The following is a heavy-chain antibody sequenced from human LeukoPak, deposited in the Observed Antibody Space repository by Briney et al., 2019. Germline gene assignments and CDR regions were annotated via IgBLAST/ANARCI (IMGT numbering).Heavy chain of an antibody. CDR2: IYHSGST. V-gene: IGHV4-30-2*01. CDR3: ASKQLSSGWLFDY. CDR1: GGSISSGGYY. D-gene: IGHD6-19*01. J-gene: IGHJ4*02. Sequence: PSETLSLTCTVSGGSISSGGYYWSWIRQPPGKGLEWIGYIYHSGSTYYNPSLKSRVTISVDRSKNQFSLKLSSVTAADTAVYYCASKQLSSGWLFDYWGQGTLVTVSS.